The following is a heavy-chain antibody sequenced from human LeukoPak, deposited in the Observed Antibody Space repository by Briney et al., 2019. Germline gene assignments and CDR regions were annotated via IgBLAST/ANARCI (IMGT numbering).Heavy chain of an antibody. J-gene: IGHJ4*02. CDR1: GDSVSSNSAA. V-gene: IGHV6-1*01. CDR2: TYYRSKWYN. Sequence: SQTLSLICAISGDSVSSNSAAWNWIRQSPSRGLEWLGRTYYRSKWYNDYAVSVKSRITINPDTSKNQFSLQLNSVTPEDTAVYYCARDRYCSSTSCKYYFDYWGQGTLVTVSS. CDR3: ARDRYCSSTSCKYYFDY. D-gene: IGHD2-2*01.